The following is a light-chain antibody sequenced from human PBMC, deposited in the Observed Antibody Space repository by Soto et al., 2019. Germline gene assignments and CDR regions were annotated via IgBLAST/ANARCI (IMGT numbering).Light chain of an antibody. V-gene: IGKV3-15*01. CDR3: QQYNHWPPLT. J-gene: IGKJ4*01. CDR2: GAS. CDR1: QSVSHN. Sequence: EILMTQSPATLSVSPGERATLSCRASQSVSHNLAWYQQKPGQAPRLLFYGASTRATGIPARFSGSGSGTEFTLTISSLQSEDFAIYSCQQYNHWPPLTFGGGTKVEIK.